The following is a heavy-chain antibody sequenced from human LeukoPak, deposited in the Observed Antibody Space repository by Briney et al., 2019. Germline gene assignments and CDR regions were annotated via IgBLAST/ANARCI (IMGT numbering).Heavy chain of an antibody. CDR1: GGSISSGGYY. V-gene: IGHV4-31*03. J-gene: IGHJ4*02. D-gene: IGHD6-13*01. CDR2: IYYSGST. Sequence: KSSQTLPLTCTVSGGSISSGGYYWSWIRQHPGKGLEWIGYIYYSGSTYYNPSLKSRVTISVDTSKNQFSLKLSSVTAADTAVYYCARDSSWSDYYFDYWGQGTLVTVSS. CDR3: ARDSSWSDYYFDY.